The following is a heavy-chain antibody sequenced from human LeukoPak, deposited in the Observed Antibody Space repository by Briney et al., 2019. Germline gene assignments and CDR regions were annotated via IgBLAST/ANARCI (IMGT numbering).Heavy chain of an antibody. D-gene: IGHD6-19*01. Sequence: ASVKVSCKASGYSFISYGISWVRQAPGQELEWMGWISAYNGNTNYAQKFQGRVTMTTDTSTSTAYMELRSLKFDDTAVYYCVRGRKLYSSGWYVEDDYWGQGTLVTVSS. J-gene: IGHJ4*02. V-gene: IGHV1-18*01. CDR1: GYSFISYG. CDR3: VRGRKLYSSGWYVEDDY. CDR2: ISAYNGNT.